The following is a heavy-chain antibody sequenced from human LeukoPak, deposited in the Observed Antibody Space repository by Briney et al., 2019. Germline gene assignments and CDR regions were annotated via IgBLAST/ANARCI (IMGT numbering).Heavy chain of an antibody. CDR1: GWSFSGYY. CDR2: INHSGST. D-gene: IGHD6-19*01. V-gene: IGHV4-34*01. Sequence: AGTLSLTCAAYGWSFSGYYLNWIRQPPGKGLEWIGEINHSGSTNYNPSLKSQVTISVDTSKNQFSPKLSCVTAADTAVYYCAREIAVAGTAYYGMDVWGQGTTVTVSS. CDR3: AREIAVAGTAYYGMDV. J-gene: IGHJ6*02.